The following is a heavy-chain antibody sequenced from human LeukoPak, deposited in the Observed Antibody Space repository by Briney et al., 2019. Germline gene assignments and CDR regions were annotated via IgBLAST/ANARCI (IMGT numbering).Heavy chain of an antibody. V-gene: IGHV4-34*01. J-gene: IGHJ5*02. Sequence: SGTLSLTCAVYGGSFSGFYWSWIRQPPGKGLEWIGEINHSGSTNYNPSLKSRVTISVDTSKNQFSLKLRSVTAADTAVYYCARDPGGIAARLLKFDPWGQGTLVTVSS. CDR3: ARDPGGIAARLLKFDP. D-gene: IGHD6-6*01. CDR1: GGSFSGFY. CDR2: INHSGST.